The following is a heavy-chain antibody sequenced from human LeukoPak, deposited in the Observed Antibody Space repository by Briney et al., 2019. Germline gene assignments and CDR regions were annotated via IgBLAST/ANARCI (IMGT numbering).Heavy chain of an antibody. CDR3: ARWTLGFGEYYFDY. D-gene: IGHD3-10*01. CDR2: IYYSGST. CDR1: GGSISSGDYY. Sequence: SQTLSLTCTVSGGSISSGDYYWSWIRQPPGKGLEWIGYIYYSGSTYYNPSLKSRVTISVDTSKNQFSLKLSSVTAADTAVYYCARWTLGFGEYYFDYWAREPWSPSPQ. V-gene: IGHV4-30-4*01. J-gene: IGHJ4*02.